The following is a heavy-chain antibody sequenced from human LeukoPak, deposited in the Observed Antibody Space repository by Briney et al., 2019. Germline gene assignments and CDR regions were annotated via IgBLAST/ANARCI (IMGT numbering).Heavy chain of an antibody. CDR2: TLNDGSTT. CDR3: ARTDYLDY. J-gene: IGHJ4*02. CDR1: GFTLSSNW. Sequence: PGGSLRLSCAASGFTLSSNWMHWVRQAPGKGLVWVARTLNDGSTTTYADSVKGRFTISRDDAKNMMFLQMNSLRAEDTGVYYCARTDYLDYWGQGTLVTVSS. D-gene: IGHD1-1*01. V-gene: IGHV3-74*01.